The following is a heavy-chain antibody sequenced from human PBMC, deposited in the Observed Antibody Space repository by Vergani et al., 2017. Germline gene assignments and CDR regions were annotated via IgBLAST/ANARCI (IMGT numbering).Heavy chain of an antibody. D-gene: IGHD5-12*01. V-gene: IGHV1-18*01. CDR1: GYTFTSYG. CDR3: AGMGRGYSGYDRGYFDY. Sequence: QVQLVQSGAEVKKPGASVKVSCKASGYTFTSYGISWVRQAPGQGLEWMGWISAYNGNTNYAQKLQGRVTMTTETSTSTAYMELRSLGSEDTAVYYCAGMGRGYSGYDRGYFDYWGQGTLVTVSS. J-gene: IGHJ4*02. CDR2: ISAYNGNT.